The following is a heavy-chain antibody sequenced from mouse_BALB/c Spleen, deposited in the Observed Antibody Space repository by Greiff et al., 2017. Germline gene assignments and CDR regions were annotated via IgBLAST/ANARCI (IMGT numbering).Heavy chain of an antibody. J-gene: IGHJ4*01. CDR2: INPGSGGT. CDR3: ARGGWLRRGDY. Sequence: QVQLQQSGAELVRPGTSVKVSCKASGYAFTNYLIEWVKQRPGQGLEWIGVINPGSGGTNYNEKFKGKATLTADKSSSTAYMQLSSLTSDDSAVYFCARGGWLRRGDYWGQRTSVTVSS. CDR1: GYAFTNYL. D-gene: IGHD2-2*01. V-gene: IGHV1-54*01.